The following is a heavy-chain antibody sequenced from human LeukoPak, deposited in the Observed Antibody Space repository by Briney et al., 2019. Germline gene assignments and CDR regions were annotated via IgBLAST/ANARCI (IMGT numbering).Heavy chain of an antibody. CDR2: INPNSGGT. V-gene: IGHV1-2*02. J-gene: IGHJ2*01. CDR1: GYTFTNYY. Sequence: ASVKVSCKASGYTFTNYYFHWVRQAPGQGLQWMGWINPNSGGTNYAQKFQGRVTLTRDTSISTTYMELTRLRSDDTAVYYCAREGLTGYWFFDFWGRGTLFTVSS. CDR3: AREGLTGYWFFDF. D-gene: IGHD7-27*01.